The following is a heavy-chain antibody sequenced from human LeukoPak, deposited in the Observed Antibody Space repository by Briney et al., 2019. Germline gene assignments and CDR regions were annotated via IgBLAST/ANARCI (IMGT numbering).Heavy chain of an antibody. CDR3: ARSEVVAATLDY. V-gene: IGHV4-39*01. CDR1: GGSISSSSYY. CDR2: IYYSGST. D-gene: IGHD2-15*01. Sequence: SETLSLTCTVSGGSISSSSYYWGWIRQPPGRGLEWIGSIYYSGSTYYNPSLKSRVTISVDTSKNQFSLKLSSVTAADTAVYYCARSEVVAATLDYWGQGTLVTASS. J-gene: IGHJ4*02.